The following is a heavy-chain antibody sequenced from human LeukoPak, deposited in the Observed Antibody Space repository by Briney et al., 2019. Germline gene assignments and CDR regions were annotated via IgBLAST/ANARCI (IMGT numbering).Heavy chain of an antibody. V-gene: IGHV3-23*01. CDR2: ISGSGGST. D-gene: IGHD2-2*01. Sequence: PGGSLRLSRAASGFTFSSYAMSWVRPAPGKGLEWVSAISGSGGSTYYADSVKGRFTISRDNSKNTLYLQMNSLRAEDTAVYYCAVPEGGAVPAASWGQGTLVTVSS. CDR1: GFTFSSYA. J-gene: IGHJ5*02. CDR3: AVPEGGAVPAAS.